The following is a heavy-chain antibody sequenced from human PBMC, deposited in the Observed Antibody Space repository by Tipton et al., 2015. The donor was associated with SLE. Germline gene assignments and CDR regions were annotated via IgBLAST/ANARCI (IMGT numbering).Heavy chain of an antibody. CDR3: ARGLFFRP. D-gene: IGHD2/OR15-2a*01. CDR1: GFTVSSNY. Sequence: LRLSCAASGFTVSSNYMSWVRQPPGKGLEWIGEINHSGSTNYNPSLKSRVTISVDTSKNQFSLKLSSVTAADTAVYYCARGLFFRPWGQGTLVTVSS. J-gene: IGHJ5*02. CDR2: INHSGST. V-gene: IGHV4-34*01.